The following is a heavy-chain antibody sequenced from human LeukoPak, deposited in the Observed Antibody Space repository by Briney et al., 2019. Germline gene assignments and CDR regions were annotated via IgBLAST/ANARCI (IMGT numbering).Heavy chain of an antibody. CDR1: GGSISSYY. Sequence: SETLSLTCTVSGGSISSYYWSWIRQPPGKGLEWIGYIHYSGSTNYNPSLKSRVTISVDTSKNQFSLKLSSVTAADTAVYYCARSGGASTRRGSYGMDVWGQGTTVTVSS. CDR2: IHYSGST. D-gene: IGHD2-2*01. V-gene: IGHV4-59*08. CDR3: ARSGGASTRRGSYGMDV. J-gene: IGHJ6*02.